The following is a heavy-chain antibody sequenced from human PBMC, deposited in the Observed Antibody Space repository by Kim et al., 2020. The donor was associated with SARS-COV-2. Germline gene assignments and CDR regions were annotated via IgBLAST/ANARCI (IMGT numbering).Heavy chain of an antibody. CDR3: ARALSATSHDALDM. CDR2: INPNSGGT. Sequence: ASVKVSCKASGYTFTGYFIHWVRQAPGQGLEWMGRINPNSGGTNFAQNFQGRVTMTRDTSITTAYMELNRLRSDDTAVYYCARALSATSHDALDMWGQGT. V-gene: IGHV1-2*06. CDR1: GYTFTGYF. J-gene: IGHJ3*02. D-gene: IGHD1-1*01.